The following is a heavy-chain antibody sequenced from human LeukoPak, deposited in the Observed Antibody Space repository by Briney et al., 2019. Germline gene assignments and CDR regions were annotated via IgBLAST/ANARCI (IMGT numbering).Heavy chain of an antibody. D-gene: IGHD1/OR15-1a*01. J-gene: IGHJ4*02. V-gene: IGHV3-48*03. CDR2: ISSSGSTI. CDR1: GFTFSSYE. Sequence: PGGSLRLSCAASGFTFSSYEMNWVRQAPGKGLEWVSYISSSGSTIYYADSVKGRVTISRDNAKNSLYLQMNSLRAEDTAGYYCAIDFPTRNKRLYFDYWGQGTLVTVSS. CDR3: AIDFPTRNKRLYFDY.